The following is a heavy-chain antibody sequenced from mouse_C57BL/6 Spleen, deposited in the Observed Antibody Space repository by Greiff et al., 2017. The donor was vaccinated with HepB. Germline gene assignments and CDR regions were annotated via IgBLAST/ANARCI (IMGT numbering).Heavy chain of an antibody. Sequence: QVHVKQPGAELVKPGASVKMSCKASGYTFTSYWITWVKQRPGQGLEWIGDIYPGSGSTNYNEKFKSKATLTVDTSSSTAYMQLSSLTSEDSAVYYCARGAVVVPGYFDVWGTGTTVTVSS. D-gene: IGHD1-1*01. J-gene: IGHJ1*03. CDR1: GYTFTSYW. CDR2: IYPGSGST. CDR3: ARGAVVVPGYFDV. V-gene: IGHV1-55*01.